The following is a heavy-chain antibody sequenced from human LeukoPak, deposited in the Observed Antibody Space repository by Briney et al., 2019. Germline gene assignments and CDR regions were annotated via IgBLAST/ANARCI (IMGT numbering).Heavy chain of an antibody. V-gene: IGHV3-21*01. Sequence: GGSLRLSCAASGFTFSSYSMNWVRQAPGKGLEWVSPISSSSSYIYYADSVKGRFTISRDNAKNSLYLQMNSLRAEDTAVYYCARDSSPLVPDAFDIWGQGTMVTVSS. CDR2: ISSSSSYI. CDR3: ARDSSPLVPDAFDI. J-gene: IGHJ3*02. CDR1: GFTFSSYS. D-gene: IGHD6-6*01.